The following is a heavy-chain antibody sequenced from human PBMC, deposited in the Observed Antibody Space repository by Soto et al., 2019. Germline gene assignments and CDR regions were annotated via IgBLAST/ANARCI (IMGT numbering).Heavy chain of an antibody. D-gene: IGHD6-19*01. CDR3: AGSLRAAGSPTLRN. CDR1: GCSISSYY. V-gene: IGHV4-59*01. CDR2: IYYSGST. Sequence: SETLSLTCTVSGCSISSYYWSWIRQPPGKGLEWIGYIYYSGSTNYNPSLKSRVTISVDTSKNQFSLKLSSVTAADTAVYYCAGSLRAAGSPTLRNWGRGTLVTVSS. J-gene: IGHJ4*02.